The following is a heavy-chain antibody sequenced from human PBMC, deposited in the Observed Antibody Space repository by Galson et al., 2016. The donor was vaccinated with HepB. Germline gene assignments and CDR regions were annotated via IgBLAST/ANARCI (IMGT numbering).Heavy chain of an antibody. CDR3: ATSAEYSIGWYRY. Sequence: WVRQAPGQGLEWMGGLIPMFGAANYAQKFQGRVTITADESTKTDYMELSGLRSEDTAVYYCATSAEYSIGWYRYWGQGTPVTVSS. J-gene: IGHJ1*01. D-gene: IGHD6-19*01. CDR2: LIPMFGAA. V-gene: IGHV1-69*01.